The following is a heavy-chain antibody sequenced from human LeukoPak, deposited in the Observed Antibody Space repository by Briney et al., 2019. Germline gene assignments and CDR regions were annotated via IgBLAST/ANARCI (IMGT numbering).Heavy chain of an antibody. CDR3: ARLQLDQLLSRYYYYYMDV. CDR1: GGSFSGYY. CDR2: INHSGST. J-gene: IGHJ6*03. D-gene: IGHD2-2*01. Sequence: SETLSLTCAVYGGSFSGYYWSWIRQPPGKGLEWIGEINHSGSTNYNPSLKSRVTISVDTSKNQFSLKLSSVTAADTAVYYCARLQLDQLLSRYYYYYMDVWGKGTTVTISS. V-gene: IGHV4-34*01.